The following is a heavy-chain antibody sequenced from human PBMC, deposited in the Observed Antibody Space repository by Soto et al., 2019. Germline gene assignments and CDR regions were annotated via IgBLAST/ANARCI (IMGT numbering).Heavy chain of an antibody. D-gene: IGHD1-26*01. Sequence: ASVKVSCKASGYTFTSYYMHWVRQAPGQGLEWMGIINPSGGSTSYAQKFQGRVTMTRDTSTSTVSMDLSSLRSEDTAVYYCAKGFGNYWAFDYWGQGTLVTVSS. CDR3: AKGFGNYWAFDY. CDR2: INPSGGST. V-gene: IGHV1-46*01. J-gene: IGHJ4*02. CDR1: GYTFTSYY.